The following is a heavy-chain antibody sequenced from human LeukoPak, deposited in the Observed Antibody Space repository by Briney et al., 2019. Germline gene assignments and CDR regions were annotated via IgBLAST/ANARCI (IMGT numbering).Heavy chain of an antibody. J-gene: IGHJ6*02. CDR2: ISAYNGNT. CDR3: ARDRFHRIAVAGTSYYYGMDV. Sequence: VASVKVSCKASGYTFTSYGISWVRQAPGQGLEWMGWISAYNGNTNYAQKLQGRVTMTTDTSTSTAYMELRSLRSDDTAVYYCARDRFHRIAVAGTSYYYGMDVWGQGTTVTVSS. CDR1: GYTFTSYG. D-gene: IGHD6-19*01. V-gene: IGHV1-18*01.